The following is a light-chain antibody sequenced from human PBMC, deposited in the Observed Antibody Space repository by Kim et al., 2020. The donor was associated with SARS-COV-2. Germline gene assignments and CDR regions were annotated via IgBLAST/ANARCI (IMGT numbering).Light chain of an antibody. CDR1: SSDVGGYNY. Sequence: GQSVTISCTGTSSDVGGYNYVSWYQQHPGKAPKVMIYDVSKRPSGVPDRFSGSKSGNTASLTVSGLQAEDEADYYCSSYAGSINLVFGTGTKVTVL. V-gene: IGLV2-8*01. J-gene: IGLJ1*01. CDR2: DVS. CDR3: SSYAGSINLV.